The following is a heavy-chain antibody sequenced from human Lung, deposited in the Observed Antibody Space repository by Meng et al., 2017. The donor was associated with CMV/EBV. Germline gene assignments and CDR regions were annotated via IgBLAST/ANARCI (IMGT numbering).Heavy chain of an antibody. CDR2: IHSSGST. V-gene: IGHV4-31*03. CDR1: GGSISSGGYY. D-gene: IGHD3-10*01. J-gene: IGHJ5*02. CDR3: ARASYGSGSPLGESWFDP. Sequence: GQLQGPGPGLVKPSQTLSLTCTVSGGSISSGGYYWSWIRQHPGKGLEWIGYIHSSGSTYYNPSLRSRLTISVDTSKNQFSLKLSSVTAADTAVYYCARASYGSGSPLGESWFDPWGQGTLVTVSS.